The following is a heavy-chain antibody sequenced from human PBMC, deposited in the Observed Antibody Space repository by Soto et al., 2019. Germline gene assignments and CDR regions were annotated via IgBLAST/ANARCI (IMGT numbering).Heavy chain of an antibody. Sequence: EVQLVESGGGLVQPGGSLRLSCAASGFTFSSYSMNWVRQAPGKGLEWVSYISSSSSTIYYADSVKGRFTISRDNAKNSLYLQMNSLTDEDTAVYYCARGLDYYGMDVWGQGTTVTVSS. CDR1: GFTFSSYS. J-gene: IGHJ6*02. CDR3: ARGLDYYGMDV. CDR2: ISSSSSTI. V-gene: IGHV3-48*02.